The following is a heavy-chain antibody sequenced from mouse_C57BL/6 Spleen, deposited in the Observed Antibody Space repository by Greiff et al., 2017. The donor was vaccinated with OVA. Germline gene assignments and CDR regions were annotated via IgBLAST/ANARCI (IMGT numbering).Heavy chain of an antibody. CDR2: IYPGSGST. D-gene: IGHD3-3*01. CDR3: ARWGAGKWYFDV. J-gene: IGHJ1*03. Sequence: QVHVKQPGAELVKPGASVKMSCKASGYTFTSYWITWVKQRPGQGLEWIGDIYPGSGSTNYNEKFKSKATLTVDTSSSTAYMQLSSLTSEDSAVYYCARWGAGKWYFDVWGTGTTVTVSS. V-gene: IGHV1-55*01. CDR1: GYTFTSYW.